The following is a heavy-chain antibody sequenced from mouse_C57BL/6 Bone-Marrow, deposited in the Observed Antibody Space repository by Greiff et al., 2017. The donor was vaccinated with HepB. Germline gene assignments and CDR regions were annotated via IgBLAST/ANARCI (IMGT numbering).Heavy chain of an antibody. CDR3: ARRLTGVDY. Sequence: VQLQQSGPVLVKPGASVKMSCKASGYTFTDYYMNWVKQSHGKSLEWIGVINPYNGGTSYNQKFKGKATLTVDKSSSTAYMELNSLTSEDSAVYYCARRLTGVDYWGQGTTLTVSS. J-gene: IGHJ2*01. CDR1: GYTFTDYY. CDR2: INPYNGGT. D-gene: IGHD4-1*01. V-gene: IGHV1-19*01.